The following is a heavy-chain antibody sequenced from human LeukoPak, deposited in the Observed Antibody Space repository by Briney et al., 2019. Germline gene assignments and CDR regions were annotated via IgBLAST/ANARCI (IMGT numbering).Heavy chain of an antibody. Sequence: LSLTCSVSGGSISSGGYSWSWIRQPPGKGREWIGYIYHSGSTYYNPSLKSRVTISVDRSKNQFSLKLSSVTAADTAVYYCAGVRNYGGNSGDYFDYWGQGTLVTVSS. CDR2: IYHSGST. J-gene: IGHJ4*02. CDR3: AGVRNYGGNSGDYFDY. V-gene: IGHV4-30-2*01. D-gene: IGHD4-23*01. CDR1: GGSISSGGYS.